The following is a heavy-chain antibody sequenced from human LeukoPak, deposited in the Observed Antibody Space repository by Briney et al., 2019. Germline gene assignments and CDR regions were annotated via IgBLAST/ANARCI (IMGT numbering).Heavy chain of an antibody. J-gene: IGHJ5*02. Sequence: SETLSLTCAVSGGSISSGGYSWSWIRQPPGKGLEWIGYIYHSGSTYYNPSLKSRVTISVDRSKNQFSLKLSSVTAADTAVYYCARGAVWFGELLQPWFDPWGQGTLVTVSS. CDR1: GGSISSGGYS. D-gene: IGHD3-10*01. CDR3: ARGAVWFGELLQPWFDP. V-gene: IGHV4-30-2*01. CDR2: IYHSGST.